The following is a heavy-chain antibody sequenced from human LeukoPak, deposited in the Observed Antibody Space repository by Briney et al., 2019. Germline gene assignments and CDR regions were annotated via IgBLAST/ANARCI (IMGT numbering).Heavy chain of an antibody. CDR3: AKDYALELRGNFDY. J-gene: IGHJ4*02. V-gene: IGHV3-23*01. CDR1: GGSFSGYY. CDR2: ISGSGGST. Sequence: LTCAVYGGSFSGYYWSWVRQAPGKGLEWVSAISGSGGSTYYADSVKGRFTISRDNSKNTLYLQMNSLRAEDTAVYYCAKDYALELRGNFDYWGQGTLVTVSS. D-gene: IGHD1-7*01.